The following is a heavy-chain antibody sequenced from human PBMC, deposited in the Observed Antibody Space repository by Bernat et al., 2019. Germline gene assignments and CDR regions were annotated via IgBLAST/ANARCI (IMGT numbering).Heavy chain of an antibody. CDR2: IYTSGST. J-gene: IGHJ3*02. CDR3: ARDRAMYYYDSSGYSNDAFDI. CDR1: GGSISSGSYY. D-gene: IGHD3-22*01. V-gene: IGHV4-61*02. Sequence: QVQLQESGPGLVKPSQTLSLTYTVSGGSISSGSYYWSWIRQPAGKGLEWIGRIYTSGSTNYNPSLKSRVTISVDTSKNQFSLKLSSVTAADTAVYYCARDRAMYYYDSSGYSNDAFDIWGQGTMVTVPS.